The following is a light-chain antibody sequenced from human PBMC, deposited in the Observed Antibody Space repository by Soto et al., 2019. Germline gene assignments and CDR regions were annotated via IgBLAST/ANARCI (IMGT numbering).Light chain of an antibody. V-gene: IGKV3-11*01. CDR2: DAS. Sequence: EIVLTQSPATLSLSPGERATLSCRSSQSVFDFLDWLQQKPGQAPRLLIYDASKRAAGIPDRFSGSGSETHFTLTISSLEPEDFAVYYCQKRSSWPLTFGTGTKVEI. CDR1: QSVFDF. J-gene: IGKJ4*01. CDR3: QKRSSWPLT.